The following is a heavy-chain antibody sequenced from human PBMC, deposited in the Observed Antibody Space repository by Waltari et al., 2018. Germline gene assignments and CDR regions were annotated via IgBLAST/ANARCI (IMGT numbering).Heavy chain of an antibody. D-gene: IGHD6-19*01. V-gene: IGHV4-39*01. Sequence: QLQLQESGPGLVKPSETLSFTCTVSGGSISSSSYYWGWIRQPPGKGLEWIGSIYYSGSTYYTPSLKSRVTRSVDTSKTQFSLKLSSVTAADTAVYYCATKRESSASGFDYWGQGTLVTVSS. CDR2: IYYSGST. J-gene: IGHJ4*02. CDR1: GGSISSSSYY. CDR3: ATKRESSASGFDY.